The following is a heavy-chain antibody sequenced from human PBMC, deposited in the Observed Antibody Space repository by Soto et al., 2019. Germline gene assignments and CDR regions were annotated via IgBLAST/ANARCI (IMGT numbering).Heavy chain of an antibody. CDR2: ISSSSSYI. D-gene: IGHD3-22*01. J-gene: IGHJ4*02. V-gene: IGHV3-21*01. CDR3: ARGQHYYDSSGYIH. Sequence: LRLSCAASGFTFSSYSMNWVRQAPGKGLEWVSSISSSSSYIYYADSVKGRFTISRDNAKNSLYLQMNSLRAEDTAVYYCARGQHYYDSSGYIHWGQGTLVTVSS. CDR1: GFTFSSYS.